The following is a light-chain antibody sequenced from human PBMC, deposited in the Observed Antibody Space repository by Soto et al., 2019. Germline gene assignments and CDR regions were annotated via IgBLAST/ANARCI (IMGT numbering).Light chain of an antibody. CDR2: KAS. CDR1: QSISSW. V-gene: IGKV1-5*03. Sequence: DIQMTQSPSTLSASVGDRVTIPCRASQSISSWLAWYQQKPGKAPKLLIYKASSLESGVPSRFSGSGSGTEFTLTISSLQPEDFATYYCQQSYSTPTFGGGTKVDIK. CDR3: QQSYSTPT. J-gene: IGKJ4*01.